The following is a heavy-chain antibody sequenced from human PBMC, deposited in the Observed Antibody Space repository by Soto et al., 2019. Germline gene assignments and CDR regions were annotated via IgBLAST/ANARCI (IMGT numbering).Heavy chain of an antibody. CDR1: GITVSSNY. J-gene: IGHJ4*02. V-gene: IGHV3-66*01. CDR3: ASGSPYYYDSSGYYGLVS. D-gene: IGHD3-22*01. Sequence: GGSLRLSCAASGITVSSNYMSWVRQAPGKGLEWVSVTYAGGSTYYADSVKGRFTISRDNSKNTLYVQMNSLRAEDTAVYYCASGSPYYYDSSGYYGLVSWGQGALVTVSS. CDR2: TYAGGST.